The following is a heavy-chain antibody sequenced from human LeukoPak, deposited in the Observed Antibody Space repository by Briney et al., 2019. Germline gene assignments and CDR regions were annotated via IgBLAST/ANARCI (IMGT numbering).Heavy chain of an antibody. V-gene: IGHV3-23*01. CDR2: ITGGHYST. CDR3: TKDPNGDYIGAFDP. CDR1: GLSFSSVA. J-gene: IGHJ5*02. Sequence: GGTLGLSSAGSGLSFSSVAMTWVGQSLGKGLEWVSSITGGHYSTYNTDSVKGRFTISRDNSKNTLYLQMNSLRADDTAIYYCTKDPNGDYIGAFDPWGQGTLVTVSS. D-gene: IGHD4-17*01.